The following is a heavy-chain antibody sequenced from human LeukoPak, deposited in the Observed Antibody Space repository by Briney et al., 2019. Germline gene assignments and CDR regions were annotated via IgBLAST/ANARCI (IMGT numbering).Heavy chain of an antibody. CDR3: AKDRGYCSSTSCFIFPDY. V-gene: IGHV4-34*01. CDR2: INHSGST. CDR1: GGSFSGYY. Sequence: PSETLSLTCAVYGGSFSGYYWSWIRQPPGKGLEWIGEINHSGSTNYNPSLKSRVTISVDTSKNQFSLKLSSVTAADTAVYYCAKDRGYCSSTSCFIFPDYWGQGTLVTVSS. D-gene: IGHD2-2*01. J-gene: IGHJ4*02.